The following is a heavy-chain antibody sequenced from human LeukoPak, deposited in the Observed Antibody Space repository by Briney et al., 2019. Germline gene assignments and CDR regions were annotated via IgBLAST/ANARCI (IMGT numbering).Heavy chain of an antibody. CDR2: ISSSSSYI. V-gene: IGHV3-21*01. CDR3: ARDGPHYYYGSGLNWYFDL. D-gene: IGHD3-10*01. J-gene: IGHJ2*01. Sequence: PGGSLRLSCAASGFTFSSYSMNWVRQAPGKGLEWVSSISSSSSYIYYADSVKGRFTISRDNAKNSLYLQMNSLRAEDTAVYYCARDGPHYYYGSGLNWYFDLWGRGTLVTVSS. CDR1: GFTFSSYS.